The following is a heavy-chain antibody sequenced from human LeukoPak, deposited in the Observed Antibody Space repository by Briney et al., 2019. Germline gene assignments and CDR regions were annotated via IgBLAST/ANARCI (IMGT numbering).Heavy chain of an antibody. Sequence: GGSLRLSCAASGFTFSSYGIHWVRQAPGKGLEWVAVIWYDGSNKYYADSVKGRFTISRDNSKNTLYLQMNSLTAEDTAVYYCARVSLRRYCSSTSCPMGYWGQGTLVTVSS. J-gene: IGHJ4*02. V-gene: IGHV3-33*01. D-gene: IGHD2-2*01. CDR3: ARVSLRRYCSSTSCPMGY. CDR2: IWYDGSNK. CDR1: GFTFSSYG.